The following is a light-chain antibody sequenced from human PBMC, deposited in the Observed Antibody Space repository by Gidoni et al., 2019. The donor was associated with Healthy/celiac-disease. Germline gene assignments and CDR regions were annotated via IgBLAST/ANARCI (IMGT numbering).Light chain of an antibody. J-gene: IGKJ4*01. CDR3: QQSYSTPLT. CDR1: QSISSY. CDR2: AAS. V-gene: IGKV1-39*01. Sequence: DIQMTQSPSSRSASVGDRVTITCRASQSISSYLNWYQQKPGKAPKLLIYAASRLQSGVPSRFSGSGSGTDFTLTISSLQPDDFATYYCQQSYSTPLTFGGGTKVEIK.